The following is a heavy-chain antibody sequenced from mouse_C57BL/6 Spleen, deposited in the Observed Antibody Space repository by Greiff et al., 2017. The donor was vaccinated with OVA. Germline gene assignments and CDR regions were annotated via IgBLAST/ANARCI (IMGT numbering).Heavy chain of an antibody. Sequence: QVQLQQPGAELVKPGASVKLSCKASGYTFTSYWMHWVKQRPGRGLEWIGSIDPNSGGTRYNEKFKSKATLTVVKPASTAYMQLSSLTSEDSAVDYCARESSGYGLYDYAMDYWGQGTSVTVSA. J-gene: IGHJ4*01. CDR1: GYTFTSYW. D-gene: IGHD3-2*02. CDR3: ARESSGYGLYDYAMDY. V-gene: IGHV1-72*01. CDR2: IDPNSGGT.